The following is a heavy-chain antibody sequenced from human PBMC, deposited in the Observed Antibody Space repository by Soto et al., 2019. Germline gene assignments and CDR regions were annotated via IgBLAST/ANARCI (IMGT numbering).Heavy chain of an antibody. CDR1: GGTFRTSA. Sequence: QVQLVQSGAEVKKPGSSVKVSCKTSGGTFRTSAISWVRQAPGQGLEWMGGIMPVFPTPDYAQKFQGRVTITPDXXTGTAYMELSSLRSEDTAVYYCARDKDRQQLGGNYYYIMDVWGQGTTVTVSS. V-gene: IGHV1-69*05. CDR3: ARDKDRQQLGGNYYYIMDV. D-gene: IGHD3-3*02. J-gene: IGHJ6*01. CDR2: IMPVFPTP.